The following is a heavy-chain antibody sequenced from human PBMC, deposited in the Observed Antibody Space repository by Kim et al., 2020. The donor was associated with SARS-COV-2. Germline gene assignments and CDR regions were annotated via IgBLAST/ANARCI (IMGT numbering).Heavy chain of an antibody. Sequence: GESLQISCKGSGYRFTSYWIGWVRQMPGKGLEWMGIIYPGDFETRYSPSFQGHVTISADKSISTAYLQWSSLRVSDTAMYFCARPGIAAADYYFDYWGQGTLVTVSS. CDR3: ARPGIAAADYYFDY. J-gene: IGHJ4*02. V-gene: IGHV5-51*01. CDR2: IYPGDFET. D-gene: IGHD6-13*01. CDR1: GYRFTSYW.